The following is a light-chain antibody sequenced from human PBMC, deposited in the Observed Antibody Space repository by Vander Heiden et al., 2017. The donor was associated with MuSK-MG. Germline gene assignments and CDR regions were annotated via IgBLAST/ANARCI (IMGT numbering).Light chain of an antibody. V-gene: IGLV3-21*02. CDR3: QVWDTSSVSEV. CDR2: DDS. J-gene: IGLJ3*02. Sequence: SYVLTQPPSVSVAPGQTARISWTGNNFGSKSVHWYQQKPGQAPVLVVYDDSDRPSGIPERFSGSKSENTATLTITRVEAGDEADYYCQVWDTSSVSEVFGGGTKVTVL. CDR1: NFGSKS.